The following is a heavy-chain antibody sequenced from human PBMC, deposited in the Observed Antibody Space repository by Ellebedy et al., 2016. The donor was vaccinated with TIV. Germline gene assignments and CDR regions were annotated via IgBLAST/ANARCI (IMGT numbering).Heavy chain of an antibody. CDR2: FYYGDGI. V-gene: IGHV4-39*01. Sequence: SETLSLTXIVSGGSISGPTYHWAWIRQPPGMGLEFIGSFYYGDGIWYNPSLKSRVTISVDTSHNQFSLKLCSVTAADTALYYCARRVGAIPPDFWGQGTLVTVSS. J-gene: IGHJ4*02. CDR3: ARRVGAIPPDF. D-gene: IGHD1-26*01. CDR1: GGSISGPTYH.